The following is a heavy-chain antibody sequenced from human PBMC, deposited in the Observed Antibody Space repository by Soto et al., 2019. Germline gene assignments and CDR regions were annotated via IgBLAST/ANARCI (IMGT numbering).Heavy chain of an antibody. Sequence: GESLKISCKGSGYRFTSQWIGWVRQVPGKGLEWMGIIYPGDSDTRYSPSFQGQVTISADKSISTAYLQWSSLKASDTAIYYCARRDAYNLDYCGQGTLVTVYS. CDR1: GYRFTSQW. V-gene: IGHV5-51*01. J-gene: IGHJ4*02. CDR2: IYPGDSDT. D-gene: IGHD1-1*01. CDR3: ARRDAYNLDY.